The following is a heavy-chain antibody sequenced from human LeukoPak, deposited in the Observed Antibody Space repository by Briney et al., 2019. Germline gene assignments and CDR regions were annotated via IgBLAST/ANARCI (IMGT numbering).Heavy chain of an antibody. D-gene: IGHD3-10*01. CDR1: GFTVSSYY. CDR2: LYSGGST. CDR3: ARAPTMVRGVYFDY. V-gene: IGHV3-53*01. Sequence: GSLRLSCAASGFTVSSYYMSWVRQAPGKGLEWVSVLYSGGSTYYADSAKGRFTISRDNSKNTLYLQMNSLRAEDTAVYYCARAPTMVRGVYFDYWGQGTLVTVSS. J-gene: IGHJ4*02.